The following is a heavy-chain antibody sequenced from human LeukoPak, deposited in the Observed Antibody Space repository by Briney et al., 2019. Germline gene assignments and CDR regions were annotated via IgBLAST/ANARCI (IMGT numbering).Heavy chain of an antibody. CDR1: GFTFDDYA. CDR2: ISWNSGSI. J-gene: IGHJ4*02. CDR3: AKDMNYYDSSGYDY. D-gene: IGHD3-22*01. V-gene: IGHV3-9*03. Sequence: GGSLRLSCAASGFTFDDYAMHWVRQAPGKGLEWVSGISWNSGSIGYADSVKGRFTISRDNAKNSLYLQMNSLRAEDMALYYCAKDMNYYDSSGYDYWGQGTLVTVSS.